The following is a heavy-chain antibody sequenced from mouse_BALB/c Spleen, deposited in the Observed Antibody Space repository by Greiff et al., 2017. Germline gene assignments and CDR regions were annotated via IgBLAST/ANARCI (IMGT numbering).Heavy chain of an antibody. CDR1: GFTFSSFG. V-gene: IGHV5-17*02. J-gene: IGHJ2*01. D-gene: IGHD1-2*01. CDR3: ARSETTAYYFDY. Sequence: EVQVVESGGGLVQPGGSRKLSCAASGFTFSSFGMHWVRQAPEKGLEWVAYISSGSSTIYYADTVKGRFTISRDNPKNTLFLQMTSLRSEDTAMYYCARSETTAYYFDYWGQGTTLTVSS. CDR2: ISSGSSTI.